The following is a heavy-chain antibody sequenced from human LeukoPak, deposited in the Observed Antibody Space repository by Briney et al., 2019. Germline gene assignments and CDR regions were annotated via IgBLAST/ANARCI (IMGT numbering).Heavy chain of an antibody. D-gene: IGHD3-22*01. CDR2: ISGSGGST. CDR3: ASQPTYYYDSSGYSPEGDAFDI. CDR1: GFTFSSYA. J-gene: IGHJ3*02. V-gene: IGHV3-23*01. Sequence: KAGGSLRLSCAASGFTFSSYAMSWVRQAPGKGLEWVSAISGSGGSTYYADSVKGRFTISRDNPKNTLYPQMNSLRAEDTAVYYCASQPTYYYDSSGYSPEGDAFDIWGQGTMVTVSS.